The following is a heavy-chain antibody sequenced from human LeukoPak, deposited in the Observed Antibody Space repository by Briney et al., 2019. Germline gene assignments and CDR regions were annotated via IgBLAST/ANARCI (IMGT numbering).Heavy chain of an antibody. CDR2: INHSGST. D-gene: IGHD3-22*01. V-gene: IGHV4-34*01. J-gene: IGHJ4*02. CDR1: GGSFSGYY. CDR3: ARGIPNYYDSSGYYSI. Sequence: SETLSLTCAVYGGSFSGYYWSWIRQPPGKGLEWIGEINHSGSTNYNASLKSRVTISVDTSKNQFSLKLGSVTAADTAVYYCARGIPNYYDSSGYYSIWGQGTLVTVSS.